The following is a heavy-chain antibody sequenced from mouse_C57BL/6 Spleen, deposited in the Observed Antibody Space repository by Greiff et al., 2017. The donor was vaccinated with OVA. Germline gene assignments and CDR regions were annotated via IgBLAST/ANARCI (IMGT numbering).Heavy chain of an antibody. CDR2: IDPEDGET. V-gene: IGHV14-2*01. CDR1: GFNIKDYY. Sequence: EVMLVESGAELVKPGASVKLSCTASGFNIKDYYMHWVKQRTEQGLEWIGRIDPEDGETKYAPKFQGKATITADTSSNTAYLQLSSLTSEDTAVYYCARDITTDWYFDVWGTGTTVTVSS. CDR3: ARDITTDWYFDV. J-gene: IGHJ1*03. D-gene: IGHD1-1*01.